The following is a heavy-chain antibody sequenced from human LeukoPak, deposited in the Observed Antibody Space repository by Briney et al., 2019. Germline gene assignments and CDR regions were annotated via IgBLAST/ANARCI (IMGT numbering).Heavy chain of an antibody. CDR1: GYTLTELS. D-gene: IGHD5-18*01. V-gene: IGHV1-24*01. J-gene: IGHJ4*02. CDR3: AAGLFFQVDTAMATVPYFDY. Sequence: SVKLSCKVSGYTLTELSMHWVRHAPGKGLEWMGGFDPEDGETIYAQKFQGRVTMTEDTSTDTAYMELSSLRSEDTAVYYYAAGLFFQVDTAMATVPYFDYWGQGTLVTVSS. CDR2: FDPEDGET.